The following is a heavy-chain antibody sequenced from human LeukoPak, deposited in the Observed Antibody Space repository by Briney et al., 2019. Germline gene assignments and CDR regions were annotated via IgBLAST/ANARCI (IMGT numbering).Heavy chain of an antibody. D-gene: IGHD3-22*01. CDR1: GFSLSTSGMC. Sequence: SGPTLVKPTQTLTPTCTFAGFSLSTSGMCVGWIRQPPGKALEWLSRIDWDDDKYHSTSLKTRLTISKDTSKTQVVLRMTNMDPVDTATYYCARSTYYYDSSGYYPDYWGQGTLVTASS. J-gene: IGHJ4*02. CDR3: ARSTYYYDSSGYYPDY. V-gene: IGHV2-70*11. CDR2: IDWDDDK.